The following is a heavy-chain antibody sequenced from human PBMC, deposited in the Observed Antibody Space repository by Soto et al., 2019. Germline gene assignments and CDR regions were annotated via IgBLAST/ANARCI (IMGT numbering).Heavy chain of an antibody. CDR2: ISAHNGNT. D-gene: IGHD1-1*01. CDR1: GYGFTTYG. Sequence: QVHLVQSGAEVKKPGASVKVSCKGSGYGFTTYGITWVRQAPGQGLEWMAWISAHNGNTNYAQKLQGRVTVTRDRSPSTDYMELRSLRSDVTAVYYCARGRYGDYWGQGALVTVSS. V-gene: IGHV1-18*01. J-gene: IGHJ4*02. CDR3: ARGRYGDY.